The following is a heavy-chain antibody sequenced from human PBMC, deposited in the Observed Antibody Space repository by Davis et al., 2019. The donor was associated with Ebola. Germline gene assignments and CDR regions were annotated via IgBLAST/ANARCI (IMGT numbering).Heavy chain of an antibody. CDR3: ANLEWVNPDY. J-gene: IGHJ4*02. CDR1: GFIFRNYW. V-gene: IGHV3-7*01. D-gene: IGHD3-3*01. Sequence: GESLKISCAASGFIFRNYWMNWVRQAPGQGLEWVASIKEDGSEKYHVHSVEGRFTISRDNAKNSLYLQMNSLRADDTAVYYCANLEWVNPDYWGQGTLVSVSS. CDR2: IKEDGSEK.